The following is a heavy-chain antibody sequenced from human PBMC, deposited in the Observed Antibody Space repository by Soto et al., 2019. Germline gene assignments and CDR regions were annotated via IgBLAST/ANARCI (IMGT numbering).Heavy chain of an antibody. CDR1: GFTFSSYA. J-gene: IGHJ3*02. CDR2: ISYDGSNK. V-gene: IGHV3-30-3*01. CDR3: ARGGGDYGGNSAAFDI. Sequence: GGSLRLSCAASGFTFSSYAMHWVRQAPGKGLEWVAVISYDGSNKYYADSVKGRFTISRDNSKNTLYLQMNSLRAEDTAVYYCARGGGDYGGNSAAFDIWGQGTMVTVSS. D-gene: IGHD4-17*01.